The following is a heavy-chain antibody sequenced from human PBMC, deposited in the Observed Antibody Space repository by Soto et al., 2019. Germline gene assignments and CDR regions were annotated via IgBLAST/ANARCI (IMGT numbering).Heavy chain of an antibody. CDR1: GFSLSTSGVG. D-gene: IGHD3-16*02. J-gene: IGHJ4*02. CDR3: AHHRYYDYVWGSYRPTLYFDY. Sequence: QITLKESGPTLVKPTQTLTLTCTFSGFSLSTSGVGVGWIRQPPGKALEWLALIYWDDDKRYSPSLKSRLTITKDSSKNQVVITMTNMDPVDTATYYCAHHRYYDYVWGSYRPTLYFDYWGQGTLVTVSS. CDR2: IYWDDDK. V-gene: IGHV2-5*02.